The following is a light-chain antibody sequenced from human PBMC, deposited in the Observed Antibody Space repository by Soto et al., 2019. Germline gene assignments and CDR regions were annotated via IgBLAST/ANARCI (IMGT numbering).Light chain of an antibody. J-gene: IGKJ1*01. CDR1: QSVSNSY. Sequence: EIVLTQSPGTLSLSLGERVTLSCRASQSVSNSYLAWYQQKPGQAPRLLIYGASRRATGIPNRFSGSGSGTDFTLTITRLKAEDFAVYYCQQYGSSPPTFGQGTKVEIK. CDR2: GAS. CDR3: QQYGSSPPT. V-gene: IGKV3-20*01.